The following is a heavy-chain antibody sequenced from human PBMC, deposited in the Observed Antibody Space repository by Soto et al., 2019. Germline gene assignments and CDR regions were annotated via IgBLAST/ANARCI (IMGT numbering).Heavy chain of an antibody. CDR1: GGSISSSSYY. CDR2: IYYSGST. J-gene: IGHJ5*02. D-gene: IGHD6-13*01. V-gene: IGHV4-39*01. Sequence: TLSLTCTVSGGSISSSSYYWGWIRQPPGKGLEWIGSIYYSGSTYYNPSLKSRVTISVDTSKNQFSLKLSSVTAADTAVYYCARLGAYIAAAGTNWFDPWGQGTLVTVSS. CDR3: ARLGAYIAAAGTNWFDP.